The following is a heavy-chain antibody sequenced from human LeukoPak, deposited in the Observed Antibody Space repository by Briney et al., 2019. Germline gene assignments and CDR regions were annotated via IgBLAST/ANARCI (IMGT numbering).Heavy chain of an antibody. V-gene: IGHV3-30*02. J-gene: IGHJ6*03. CDR1: GFTFRNYG. CDR2: IWSDGNNR. Sequence: GSLRLSCATSGFTFRNYGMHWVRQATGKGLEWVSFIWSDGNNRFYADSVKGRLTISRDNSKNMLYLQMDSLRPEDTAVYYCAKDPGASVSGFHMDVWGKGTTVIVSS. CDR3: AKDPGASVSGFHMDV. D-gene: IGHD2-8*02.